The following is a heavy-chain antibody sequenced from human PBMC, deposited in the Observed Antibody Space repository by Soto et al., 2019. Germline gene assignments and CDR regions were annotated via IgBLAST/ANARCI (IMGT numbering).Heavy chain of an antibody. V-gene: IGHV4-39*01. CDR1: GGSISSGTYL. CDR3: ARRQSSSWYGL. CDR2: IYYSGST. Sequence: SETLSLTCTVSGGSISSGTYLWSWIRQHPGKGLECIGSIYYSGSTYYNPSLKSRVTISVDTSKNQFSLKLSSVTAADTAVYYCARRQSSSWYGLWGQGTLVTVSS. J-gene: IGHJ4*02. D-gene: IGHD6-13*01.